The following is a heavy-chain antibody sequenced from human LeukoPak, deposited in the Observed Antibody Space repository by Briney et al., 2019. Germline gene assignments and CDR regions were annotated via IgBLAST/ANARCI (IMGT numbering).Heavy chain of an antibody. CDR1: GFTFSSYA. V-gene: IGHV3-23*01. J-gene: IGHJ4*02. D-gene: IGHD3-10*01. Sequence: GGSLRLSCAASGFTFSSYAMSWVRQAPGKGLEWVSPISGSGGSTYYADSVKGRFTISRDNSKNTLYLQMNSLRAEDTAVYYCAKVTTPGPARGCFDYWGQGTLVTVSS. CDR2: ISGSGGST. CDR3: AKVTTPGPARGCFDY.